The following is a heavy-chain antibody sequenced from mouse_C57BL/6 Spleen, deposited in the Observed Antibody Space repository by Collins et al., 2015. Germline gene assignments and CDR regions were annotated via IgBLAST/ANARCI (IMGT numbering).Heavy chain of an antibody. CDR3: ARSNPFAY. D-gene: IGHD4-1*01. Sequence: MHWVKQAPGKGLKWMGWINTETGEPTYADDFKGRFAFSLETSASTAYLQINNLKNEDTATYFCARSNPFAYWGQGTLVTVSA. V-gene: IGHV9-2-1*01. CDR2: INTETGEP. J-gene: IGHJ3*01.